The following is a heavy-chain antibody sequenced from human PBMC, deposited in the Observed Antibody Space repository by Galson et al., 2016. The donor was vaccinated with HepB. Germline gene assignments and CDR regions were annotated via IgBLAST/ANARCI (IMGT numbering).Heavy chain of an antibody. CDR3: VRYDGDSGWFDP. J-gene: IGHJ5*02. CDR2: IYQSGTT. Sequence: TLSLTCDVSGGSISGGGYSWSWIRQPPGKGLEWIGYIYQSGTTYYNPSLKSRVTISVSTSKNQFSLKLSSVTAADTAVYYCVRYDGDSGWFDPWGQGTLVTVSS. D-gene: IGHD4-17*01. V-gene: IGHV4-30-2*01. CDR1: GGSISGGGYS.